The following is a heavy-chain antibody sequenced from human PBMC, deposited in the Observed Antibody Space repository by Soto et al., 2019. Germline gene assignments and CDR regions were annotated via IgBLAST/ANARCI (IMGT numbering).Heavy chain of an antibody. CDR2: IYHSGSA. CDR3: ARVPGVVVSADDAFDI. J-gene: IGHJ3*02. D-gene: IGHD2-21*02. CDR1: GGSVSSSNW. Sequence: QVQLQESGPGLVKPSGTLSLTCAVSGGSVSSSNWWSWVRQSPGKGLEWMGEIYHSGSAQYNPSLKSRATMSLDKSKNQFSLRLTSVTAADTAVYYCARVPGVVVSADDAFDIWGPGTRVIVSS. V-gene: IGHV4-4*02.